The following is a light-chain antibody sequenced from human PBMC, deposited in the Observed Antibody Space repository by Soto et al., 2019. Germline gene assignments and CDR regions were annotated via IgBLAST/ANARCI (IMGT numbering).Light chain of an antibody. V-gene: IGLV2-23*02. CDR1: RIDVGTYNL. Sequence: LNQGASGVGGPGQAVTNSWTGDRIDVGTYNLVSWYQQHPGEAPKLMIYEVTKRPSGVSNRFSGSKSGNTASLTISGLQAEDEADYYCCSYAGSSYVFGTGTKVTVL. CDR2: EVT. CDR3: CSYAGSSYV. J-gene: IGLJ1*01.